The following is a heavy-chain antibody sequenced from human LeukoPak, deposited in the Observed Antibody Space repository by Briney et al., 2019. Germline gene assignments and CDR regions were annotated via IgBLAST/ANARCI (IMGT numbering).Heavy chain of an antibody. J-gene: IGHJ6*02. D-gene: IGHD5-18*01. CDR2: INHSGST. CDR1: GGSFSGYY. Sequence: PSETLSLTCAVYGGSFSGYYWSWIRQPPGKGLEWIGEINHSGSTNYNPSLKSRVTISVDTSKNQFSLKLSSVTAADTAVYYCARHEERGMGYSYGSHYYYGMDVWGQGTTVTVSS. V-gene: IGHV4-34*01. CDR3: ARHEERGMGYSYGSHYYYGMDV.